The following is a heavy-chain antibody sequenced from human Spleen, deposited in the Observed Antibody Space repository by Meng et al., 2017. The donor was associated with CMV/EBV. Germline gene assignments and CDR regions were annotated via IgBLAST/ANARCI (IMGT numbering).Heavy chain of an antibody. V-gene: IGHV3-43*01. CDR1: GFTFSSYA. CDR2: ISWDGGST. D-gene: IGHD3-10*01. J-gene: IGHJ4*02. Sequence: GGSLRLSCAASGFTFSSYAMNWVRQAPGKGLEWVSLISWDGGSTYYADSVKGRFTISRDNSKNSLYLQMNSLRTEDTALYYCAKDTMVRGVYPPSFDYWGQGTLVTVSS. CDR3: AKDTMVRGVYPPSFDY.